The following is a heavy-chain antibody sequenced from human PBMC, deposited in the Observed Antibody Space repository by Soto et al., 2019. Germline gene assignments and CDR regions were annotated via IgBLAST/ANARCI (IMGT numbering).Heavy chain of an antibody. V-gene: IGHV4-30-4*01. Sequence: PSETLSLTCTVSGGSISSGDYYWSWIRQPPGKGLEWIGYIYYSGSTYYNPSLKSRVTISVDTSKNQFSLKLSSVTAADTAVYYCARGCGGDCYGSFDYWGQGTLVTVS. CDR2: IYYSGST. CDR3: ARGCGGDCYGSFDY. CDR1: GGSISSGDYY. D-gene: IGHD2-21*02. J-gene: IGHJ4*02.